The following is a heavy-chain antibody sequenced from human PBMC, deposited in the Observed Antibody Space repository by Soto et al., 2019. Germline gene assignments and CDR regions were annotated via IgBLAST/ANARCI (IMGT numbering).Heavy chain of an antibody. V-gene: IGHV3-23*01. J-gene: IGHJ4*02. D-gene: IGHD3-10*01. CDR2: ISGSGGST. Sequence: EVQLLESGGGLVQPGGSLRLSCTASGFTFSNYAMSWVRQAPGKGLEWVSAISGSGGSTYYADSVKGRFTISRDNSNNTLYLQMNSLRAEDTAVYYCAKDPRVHYYDSGGSSYWGQGTLVTVSS. CDR3: AKDPRVHYYDSGGSSY. CDR1: GFTFSNYA.